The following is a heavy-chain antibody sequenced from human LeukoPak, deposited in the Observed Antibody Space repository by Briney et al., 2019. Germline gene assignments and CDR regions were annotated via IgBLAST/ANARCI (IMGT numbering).Heavy chain of an antibody. Sequence: GESLNISCKGSGYSFTDHWIGWVRQMPGKGLEWMGIIYPDDSDTRYSPSFQGQVTMSADKSISTAYLQWSSLKASDTAMYYCVRRFLGYERSYDYWGQGTLVTVSS. CDR1: GYSFTDHW. J-gene: IGHJ4*02. CDR2: IYPDDSDT. D-gene: IGHD3-3*01. CDR3: VRRFLGYERSYDY. V-gene: IGHV5-51*01.